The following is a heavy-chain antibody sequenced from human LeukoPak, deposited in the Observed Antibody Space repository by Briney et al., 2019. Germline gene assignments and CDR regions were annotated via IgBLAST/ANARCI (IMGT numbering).Heavy chain of an antibody. J-gene: IGHJ5*02. CDR2: ISSSSYI. CDR3: ARASRGNWFDP. CDR1: GFTFSSYS. D-gene: IGHD3-10*01. V-gene: IGHV3-21*01. Sequence: GGSLRLSCAASGFTFSSYSMNWVRQAPGKGLEWVSSISSSSYIYYADSVKGRFTISRDNAKNSLHLQMNSLRAEDTAVYYCARASRGNWFDPWGQGTLVTVSS.